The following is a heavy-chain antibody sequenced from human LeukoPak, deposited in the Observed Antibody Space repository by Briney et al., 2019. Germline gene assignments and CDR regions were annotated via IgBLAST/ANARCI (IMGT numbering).Heavy chain of an antibody. CDR2: IYHSGST. CDR3: ARAGYYDSSGYNYYYYYGMDV. CDR1: GGSISSGGYS. D-gene: IGHD3-22*01. J-gene: IGHJ6*02. V-gene: IGHV4-30-2*01. Sequence: SETLSLTCAVSGGSISSGGYSWSWIRQPPGKGLEWIGYIYHSGSTYYNPSLKSRVTISVDRSKNQFSLKLSSVTAADTAVYYCARAGYYDSSGYNYYYYYGMDVWGQGTTVTVSS.